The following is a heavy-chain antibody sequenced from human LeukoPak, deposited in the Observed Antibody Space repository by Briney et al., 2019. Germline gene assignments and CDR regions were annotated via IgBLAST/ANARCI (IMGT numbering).Heavy chain of an antibody. CDR3: TRVIALYGSGSYWNDY. V-gene: IGHV3-49*04. Sequence: GGSLRLSCTASGFTFGDYAMSWVRQAPGKGLEWVGFIRSKAYGGTTEYAASVKGRFTISRDDSKSIAYLQMNSLKTEGTAVYYCTRVIALYGSGSYWNDYWGQGTLVTVSS. D-gene: IGHD3-10*01. J-gene: IGHJ4*02. CDR1: GFTFGDYA. CDR2: IRSKAYGGTT.